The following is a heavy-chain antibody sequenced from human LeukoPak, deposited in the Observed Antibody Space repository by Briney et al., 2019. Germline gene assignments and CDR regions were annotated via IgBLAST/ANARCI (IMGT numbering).Heavy chain of an antibody. Sequence: GGSLRLSCAASGFTFSSYDMHWVRQATGKGLEWVSGISWNSGSIGYADSVKGRFTISRDNAKNSLYLQMNSLRAEDTALYYCARDTRGVRPKLDYWGQGTLVTVSS. CDR1: GFTFSSYD. D-gene: IGHD3-10*01. CDR3: ARDTRGVRPKLDY. CDR2: ISWNSGSI. J-gene: IGHJ4*02. V-gene: IGHV3-9*01.